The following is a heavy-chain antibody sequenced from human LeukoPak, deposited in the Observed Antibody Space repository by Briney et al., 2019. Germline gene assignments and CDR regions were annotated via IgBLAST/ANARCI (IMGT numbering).Heavy chain of an antibody. CDR3: AAVSQIAVAGTGDY. J-gene: IGHJ4*02. CDR2: IVVGSGNT. Sequence: SVKVSCKASGFTFTSSAVQWVRQARGQRLEWIGWIVVGSGNTNYAQKFQERVTITRDMSTSTAYMELSSLRSEDTAVYHCAAVSQIAVAGTGDYWGQGTLVTVSS. V-gene: IGHV1-58*01. D-gene: IGHD6-19*01. CDR1: GFTFTSSA.